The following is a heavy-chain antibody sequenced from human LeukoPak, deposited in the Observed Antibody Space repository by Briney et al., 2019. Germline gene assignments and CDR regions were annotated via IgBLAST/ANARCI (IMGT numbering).Heavy chain of an antibody. V-gene: IGHV3-23*01. CDR3: AKGHYSGSSTYYFDY. D-gene: IGHD1-26*01. J-gene: IGHJ4*02. CDR2: ISESGGST. Sequence: PGGSLRLSCAASGFAFSSYAMSWVSQAPGKGLEWVSGISESGGSTYYAGSVKGRLTISRDNSKNTLYLQMNSLRVEDTAVYYCAKGHYSGSSTYYFDYWGQGTLVTVSS. CDR1: GFAFSSYA.